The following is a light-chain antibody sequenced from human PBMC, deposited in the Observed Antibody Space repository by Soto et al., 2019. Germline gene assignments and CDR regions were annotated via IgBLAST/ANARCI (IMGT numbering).Light chain of an antibody. CDR1: SSDVGRYDR. CDR2: EVT. Sequence: QSVLTQPPSVSGSPGQSVTISCTGTSSDVGRYDRVSWYQQSPGTALKLIIYEVTNRPSGVPDRFSGSKSGNTASLTTSGLQAEDEADFYCSSYTSSSRYIFGTGTKVTVL. CDR3: SSYTSSSRYI. V-gene: IGLV2-18*03. J-gene: IGLJ1*01.